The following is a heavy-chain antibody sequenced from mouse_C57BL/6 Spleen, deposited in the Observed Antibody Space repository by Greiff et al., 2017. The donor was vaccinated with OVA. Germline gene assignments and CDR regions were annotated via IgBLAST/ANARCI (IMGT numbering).Heavy chain of an antibody. J-gene: IGHJ4*01. CDR3: ARSDYYGRSPYYAMDD. V-gene: IGHV1-52*01. CDR1: GYTFTSYW. CDR2: IDPSDSET. D-gene: IGHD1-1*01. Sequence: QVQLQQPGAELVRPGSSVKLSCKASGYTFTSYWMHWVKQRPIQGLEWIGNIDPSDSETHYNQKFKDKATLTVDKSSSTAYMQLSSLTSEDSAVYYCARSDYYGRSPYYAMDDWGQGTSVTVSS.